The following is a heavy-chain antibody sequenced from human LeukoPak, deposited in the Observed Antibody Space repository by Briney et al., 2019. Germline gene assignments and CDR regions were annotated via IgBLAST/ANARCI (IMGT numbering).Heavy chain of an antibody. V-gene: IGHV1-2*04. CDR3: ARGPAVAGTEIDY. CDR2: INPNSGGT. Sequence: GASVKVSCKASGYTFTGYYMHWVRQAPGQGLEWMGWINPNSGGTNYAQKLQGWVTMTRDTSISTAYMELSRLRSDDTAVYYCARGPAVAGTEIDYWGQGTLVTVSS. J-gene: IGHJ4*02. CDR1: GYTFTGYY. D-gene: IGHD6-19*01.